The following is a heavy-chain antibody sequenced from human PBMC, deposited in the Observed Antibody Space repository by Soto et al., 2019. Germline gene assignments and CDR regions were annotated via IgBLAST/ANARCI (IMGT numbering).Heavy chain of an antibody. J-gene: IGHJ6*02. V-gene: IGHV1-69*13. CDR2: IIPIFGTA. CDR3: ARDYGDNWNYDSRVYYYYYGMDV. Sequence: SVKVSCKASGGTFSSYAISWVRQAPGQGLEWMGGIIPIFGTANYAQKFQGRVTITADESTSTAYMELSSLRSEDTAVYYCARDYGDNWNYDSRVYYYYYGMDVWGQGTTVTVS. CDR1: GGTFSSYA. D-gene: IGHD1-7*01.